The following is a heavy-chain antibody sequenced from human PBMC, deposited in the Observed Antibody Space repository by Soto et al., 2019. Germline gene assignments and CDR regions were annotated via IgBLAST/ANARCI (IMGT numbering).Heavy chain of an antibody. Sequence: SETLSLTCTVSGGSISSGDYYWSWIRQPPGKGLEWIGYIYYSGSTYYNPSLKSRVTISVDTSKNQFSLKLSSVTAADTAVYYCARESITMIVPFDPRGQGTPVTVSS. V-gene: IGHV4-30-4*01. CDR1: GGSISSGDYY. D-gene: IGHD3-22*01. CDR3: ARESITMIVPFDP. J-gene: IGHJ5*02. CDR2: IYYSGST.